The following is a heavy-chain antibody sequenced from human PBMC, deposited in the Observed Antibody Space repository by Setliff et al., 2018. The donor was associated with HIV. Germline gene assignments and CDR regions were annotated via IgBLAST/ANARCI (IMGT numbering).Heavy chain of an antibody. CDR1: GDSINSHF. V-gene: IGHV4-59*11. CDR2: ISSTGAA. CDR3: ARGGKRAFDI. J-gene: IGHJ3*02. Sequence: SETLSLTCTVSGDSINSHFWTWIRQSPRKGLEWIGYISSTGAAWYNPSLKSRVTMSIDTSKIHFSLTLSSVSGADTALYYCARGGKRAFDIWGQGAMVNV.